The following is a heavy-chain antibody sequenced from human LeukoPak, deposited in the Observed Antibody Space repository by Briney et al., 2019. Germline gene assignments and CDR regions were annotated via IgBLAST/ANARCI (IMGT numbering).Heavy chain of an antibody. V-gene: IGHV1-69*04. Sequence: GASVKVPCKASGGTFSSYAISWVRQAPGQGLEWMGRIIPILGIANYAQKFQGRVTITADKSTSTAYMELSSLRSEDTAVYYCARGLNSAWPVVYWGQGTLVTVSS. CDR2: IIPILGIA. CDR1: GGTFSSYA. J-gene: IGHJ4*02. CDR3: ARGLNSAWPVVY.